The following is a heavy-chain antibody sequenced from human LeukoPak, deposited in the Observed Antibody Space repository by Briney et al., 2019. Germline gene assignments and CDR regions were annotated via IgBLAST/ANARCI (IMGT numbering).Heavy chain of an antibody. Sequence: GMSLRLSCAASGFTFSSYGMHWVRQAPGKGLEWVAVIWYDGSIKYYADSVKGRFIISRDNSKNTLYLQMNSLRAEDTAVYYCARESDRHHDLWSGYLALDYWGQGTRVTVSS. CDR3: ARESDRHHDLWSGYLALDY. D-gene: IGHD3-3*01. V-gene: IGHV3-33*01. CDR2: IWYDGSIK. J-gene: IGHJ4*02. CDR1: GFTFSSYG.